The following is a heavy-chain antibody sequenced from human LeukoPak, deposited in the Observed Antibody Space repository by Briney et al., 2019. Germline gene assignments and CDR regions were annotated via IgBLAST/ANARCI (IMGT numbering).Heavy chain of an antibody. J-gene: IGHJ4*02. D-gene: IGHD4-17*01. Sequence: GEPLKISCKGSGYNFTNYWIGWVRQMPGEGLEWMGIIYPGDSDTRYSPSFQGQVTVSADKSISTAYLQWSSLKASDTAMYYCARLHNYGDYFRYWGQGTLVTVSS. CDR1: GYNFTNYW. V-gene: IGHV5-51*01. CDR2: IYPGDSDT. CDR3: ARLHNYGDYFRY.